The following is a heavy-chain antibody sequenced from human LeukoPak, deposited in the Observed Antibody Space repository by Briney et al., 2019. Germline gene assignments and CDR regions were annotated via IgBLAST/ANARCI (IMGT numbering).Heavy chain of an antibody. J-gene: IGHJ4*02. CDR1: GGSISSSSYY. Sequence: SETLSLTCTVSGGSISSSSYYWGWIRQPPGKGLEWIGSIYYSGSTYYNPSLKSRVTISVDTSKNQFSLKLSSVTAADTAAYYCARHTGPSVGATSFDYWGQGTLVTVSS. D-gene: IGHD1-26*01. V-gene: IGHV4-39*01. CDR2: IYYSGST. CDR3: ARHTGPSVGATSFDY.